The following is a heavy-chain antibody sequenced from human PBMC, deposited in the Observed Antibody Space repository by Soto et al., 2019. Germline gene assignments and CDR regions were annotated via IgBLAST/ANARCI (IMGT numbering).Heavy chain of an antibody. V-gene: IGHV1-2*04. CDR3: ARGLSGYDPTDAFDI. D-gene: IGHD5-12*01. CDR1: GYTFTSYY. J-gene: IGHJ3*02. Sequence: GASVKVSCKASGYTFTSYYMHWVRQAPGQGLEWMGWINPNSGGTNYAQKFQGWVTMTRDTSISTAYMELSRLRSDDTAVYYCARGLSGYDPTDAFDIWGQGTMVTVSS. CDR2: INPNSGGT.